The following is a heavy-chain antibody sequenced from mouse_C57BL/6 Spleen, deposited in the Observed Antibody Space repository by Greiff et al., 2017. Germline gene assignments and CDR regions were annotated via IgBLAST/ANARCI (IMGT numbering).Heavy chain of an antibody. V-gene: IGHV1-81*01. CDR2: IYPRSGNT. Sequence: QVQLQQSGAELARPGASVKLSCKASGYTFTSYGISWVKQRTGQGLEWIGEIYPRSGNTYYNEKFKGKATLTADKSSSTAYMELRSLTSEDSAVYFCASDYSNYGEDYWGQGNSVTVSS. CDR3: ASDYSNYGEDY. D-gene: IGHD2-5*01. CDR1: GYTFTSYG. J-gene: IGHJ4*01.